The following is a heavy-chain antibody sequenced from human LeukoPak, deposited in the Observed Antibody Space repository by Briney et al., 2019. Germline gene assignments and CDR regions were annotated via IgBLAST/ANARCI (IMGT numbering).Heavy chain of an antibody. D-gene: IGHD3-9*01. J-gene: IGHJ4*02. CDR1: GFTFSSYE. CDR2: ISRSGSTI. CDR3: ARGSHVSYYDILTGYWPRQFDY. Sequence: GGSQRLSCAASGFTFSSYEMNWVRQAPGKGLEWVSYISRSGSTIYYADSVKGRFTISRDKAKKSLYLQMNSLRAEDTAVYYCARGSHVSYYDILTGYWPRQFDYWGQGTLVTVSS. V-gene: IGHV3-48*03.